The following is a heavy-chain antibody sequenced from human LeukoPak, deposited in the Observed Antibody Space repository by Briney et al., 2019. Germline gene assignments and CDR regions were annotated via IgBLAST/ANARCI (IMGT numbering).Heavy chain of an antibody. J-gene: IGHJ4*02. CDR2: ISASGGSI. V-gene: IGHV3-23*01. CDR3: AKGVSTSSGYSRFEY. D-gene: IGHD3-3*01. Sequence: GGSLRLSCVASGFTFSISMSWVRQAPGKGLEWVSAISASGGSIYYADSVKGRFTISRDNSKNTLYLQRNSLRAEDTAVYYCAKGVSTSSGYSRFEYWGQGTLITVSS. CDR1: GFTFSIS.